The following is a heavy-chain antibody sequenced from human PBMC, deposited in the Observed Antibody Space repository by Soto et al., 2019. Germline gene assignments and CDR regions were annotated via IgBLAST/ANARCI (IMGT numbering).Heavy chain of an antibody. Sequence: AESLKISCKAIGYTFTNYWICWVLQTPGKGLEWMGIIFPGDSDTRYNPSFEGQVTVSADESISTAYLQWNTLKASDTAMYYCVRPNFGALTHFDFWGQGTLVTVSS. CDR2: IFPGDSDT. D-gene: IGHD3-16*01. CDR3: VRPNFGALTHFDF. CDR1: GYTFTNYW. J-gene: IGHJ4*02. V-gene: IGHV5-51*01.